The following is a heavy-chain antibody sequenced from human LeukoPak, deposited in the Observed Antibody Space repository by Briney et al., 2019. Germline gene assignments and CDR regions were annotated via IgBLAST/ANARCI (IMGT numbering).Heavy chain of an antibody. CDR3: ASAPRFGTFDY. CDR1: GGSISSSSYY. CDR2: IYYSGST. J-gene: IGHJ4*02. V-gene: IGHV4-39*07. D-gene: IGHD3-3*01. Sequence: PSETLSLTCTVSGGSISSSSYYWGWIRQPPGKGLEWIGSIYYSGSTYYNPPLKSRVTISVDTSKNQFSLKLSSVTAADTAVYYCASAPRFGTFDYWGQGTLVTVSS.